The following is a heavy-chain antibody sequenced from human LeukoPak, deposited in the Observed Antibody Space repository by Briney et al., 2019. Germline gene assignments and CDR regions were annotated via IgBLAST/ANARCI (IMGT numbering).Heavy chain of an antibody. CDR1: GYTFTSYG. CDR3: ARVRSYYDSSAYDY. CDR2: ISAYNGNT. J-gene: IGHJ4*02. D-gene: IGHD3-22*01. Sequence: VASVKVSCKASGYTFTSYGISWVRQAPGQGLEWMGWISAYNGNTNYAQKLQGRVTMTTVTSTSTAYMELRSLRSDDTAVYYCARVRSYYDSSAYDYWGQGTLVTVSS. V-gene: IGHV1-18*01.